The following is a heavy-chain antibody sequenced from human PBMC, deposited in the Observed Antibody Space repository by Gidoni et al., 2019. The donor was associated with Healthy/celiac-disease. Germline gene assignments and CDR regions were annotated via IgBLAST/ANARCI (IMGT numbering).Heavy chain of an antibody. CDR1: GGSFSSSSDY. Sequence: QLQLQESGPGLVKPSETLSLTCTVSGGSFSSSSDYWGWLRQPPGKGLEWIGSIHSSGSTYYNPSLKSRVTISVDTSKSQFSLRLSSVTAADTAVYYCARQLRYFDFSYGMDVWGQGTTVTVSS. CDR3: ARQLRYFDFSYGMDV. J-gene: IGHJ6*02. D-gene: IGHD3-9*01. CDR2: IHSSGST. V-gene: IGHV4-39*01.